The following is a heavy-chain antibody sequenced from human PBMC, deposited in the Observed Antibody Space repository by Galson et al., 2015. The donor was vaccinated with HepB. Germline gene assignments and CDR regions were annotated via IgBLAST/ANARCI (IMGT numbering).Heavy chain of an antibody. CDR3: ASTYCSSTSCYPLPIDY. J-gene: IGHJ4*02. Sequence: ETLSLTCTVSGGSISSYYWSWIRQPPGKGLEWIGYIYYSGSTNYNPSLKSRVTISVDTSKNQFSLKLSSVTAADTAVYYCASTYCSSTSCYPLPIDYWGQGTLVTVSS. CDR2: IYYSGST. D-gene: IGHD2-2*01. CDR1: GGSISSYY. V-gene: IGHV4-59*08.